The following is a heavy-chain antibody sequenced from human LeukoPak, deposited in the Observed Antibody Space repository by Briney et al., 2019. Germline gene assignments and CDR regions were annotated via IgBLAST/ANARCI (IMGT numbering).Heavy chain of an antibody. CDR2: IYYSGST. J-gene: IGHJ5*02. V-gene: IGHV4-39*07. Sequence: SETLSLTCTVSGGSISSSSYYWGWIRQPPGKGLEWIGSIYYSGSTYYNPSLKSRVTISVDTSKNQFSLKLSSVTAADTAVYYCARGKTANVERSSKDNWFDPWGQGTLVTVSS. D-gene: IGHD2-2*01. CDR1: GGSISSSSYY. CDR3: ARGKTANVERSSKDNWFDP.